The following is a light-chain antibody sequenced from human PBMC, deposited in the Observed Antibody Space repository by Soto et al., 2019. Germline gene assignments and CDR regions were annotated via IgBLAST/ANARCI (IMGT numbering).Light chain of an antibody. Sequence: SALTRAGYVYGSPGQAITISCTGTSSDVGGYNYVSWHQQHPGKAPKLMIYDVSNRPSGVSNRFSGSKSGNTASLTISGLQAEDEADYYCSSYTSSSGYVFGTGTKVTV. CDR2: DVS. V-gene: IGLV2-14*01. J-gene: IGLJ1*01. CDR1: SSDVGGYNY. CDR3: SSYTSSSGYV.